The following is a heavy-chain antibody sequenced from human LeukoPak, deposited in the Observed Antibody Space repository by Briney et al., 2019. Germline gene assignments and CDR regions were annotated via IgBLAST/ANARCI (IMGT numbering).Heavy chain of an antibody. CDR3: AISWYTGYSSGWHSPYFDY. J-gene: IGHJ4*02. CDR2: IYTSGST. V-gene: IGHV4-4*07. Sequence: PSETLSLTCTVSGGSISSYYWSWIRQPAGKGLEWIGRIYTSGSTNYNPSLKSRVTMSIGTSKNQFSLKVNSVTAADTAVYYCAISWYTGYSSGWHSPYFDYWGQGTLVTVSS. CDR1: GGSISSYY. D-gene: IGHD6-19*01.